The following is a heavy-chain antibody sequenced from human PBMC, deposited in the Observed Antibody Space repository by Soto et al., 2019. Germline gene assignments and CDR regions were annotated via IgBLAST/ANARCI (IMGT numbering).Heavy chain of an antibody. D-gene: IGHD2-2*02. CDR1: GFTFSDYY. CDR3: ARDQARIVVVPAAIEWFDP. V-gene: IGHV3-11*01. J-gene: IGHJ5*02. CDR2: ISSSGSTI. Sequence: QVQLVESGGGLVKPGGSLRLSCAASGFTFSDYYMSWIRQAPGKGLEWVSYISSSGSTIYYADSVKGRFTISRDNPKNSLYLQMNSLRAEDTAVYYGARDQARIVVVPAAIEWFDPWGQGTLVTVSS.